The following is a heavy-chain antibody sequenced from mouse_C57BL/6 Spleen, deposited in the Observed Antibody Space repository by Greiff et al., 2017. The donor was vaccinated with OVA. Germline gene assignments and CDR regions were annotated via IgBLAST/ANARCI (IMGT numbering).Heavy chain of an antibody. CDR2: IHPNSGST. V-gene: IGHV1-64*01. J-gene: IGHJ2*01. CDR1: GYTFTSYW. CDR3: ARPRITTVVAYYFDY. Sequence: QVQLQQPGAELVKPGASVKLSCKASGYTFTSYWMHWVKQRPGQGLEWIGMIHPNSGSTNYNEKFKSKATLTVDKSSSTAYMQLSSLTSEDSAVYYGARPRITTVVAYYFDYWGQGTTLTVSS. D-gene: IGHD1-1*01.